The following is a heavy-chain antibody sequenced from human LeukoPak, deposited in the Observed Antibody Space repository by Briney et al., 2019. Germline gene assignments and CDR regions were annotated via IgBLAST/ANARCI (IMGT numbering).Heavy chain of an antibody. CDR3: ARNNGMDV. CDR2: VNRDGSET. V-gene: IGHV3-7*03. J-gene: IGHJ6*02. CDR1: GFTLSNHW. Sequence: GGSLRLSCAASGFTLSNHWRTGVRQVPGRGPEWVANVNRDGSETYYLDSVKGRFTISKDNAKNSLYLQMNSLRAEDTALYHCARNNGMDVWGQGTTVIVSS.